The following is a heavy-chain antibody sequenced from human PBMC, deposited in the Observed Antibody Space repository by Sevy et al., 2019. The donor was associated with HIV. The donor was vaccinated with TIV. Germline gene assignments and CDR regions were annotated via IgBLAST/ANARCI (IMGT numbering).Heavy chain of an antibody. CDR3: ARGGVAAGTYDP. J-gene: IGHJ5*02. CDR1: GFTFSSYS. D-gene: IGHD6-13*01. Sequence: GGSLRLSCAASGFTFSSYSMNWVRQAPGKGLEWVSSISSSSSYIYYADSVKGRFTISRDNAKNSLYLQMNSLRAEDTAVYYCARGGVAAGTYDPWGQGTLVTVSS. CDR2: ISSSSSYI. V-gene: IGHV3-21*01.